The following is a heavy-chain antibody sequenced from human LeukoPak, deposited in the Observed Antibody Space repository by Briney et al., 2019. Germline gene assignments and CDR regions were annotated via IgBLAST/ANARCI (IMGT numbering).Heavy chain of an antibody. CDR2: ISYDGSNK. Sequence: GGSLRLSCAASGFTFSSYGMHWVRQAPGKGVEWVAVISYDGSNKYYADSVKGRFTISRDNSKNTLYLQMNSLRAEDTAVYYCAKDSSSWYYFDYWGQGTLVTVSS. D-gene: IGHD6-13*01. V-gene: IGHV3-30*18. CDR3: AKDSSSWYYFDY. CDR1: GFTFSSYG. J-gene: IGHJ4*02.